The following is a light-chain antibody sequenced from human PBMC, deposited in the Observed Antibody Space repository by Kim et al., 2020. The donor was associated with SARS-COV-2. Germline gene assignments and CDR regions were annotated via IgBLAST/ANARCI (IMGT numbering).Light chain of an antibody. Sequence: QSVLTQPASVSGSPGQSITISCTGTSSDVGSYNLVSWYQQLPGKAPKLMIYEVSKRPSGVSNRFSGSKSGNTASLTISGLQAEDEADYYCCSYAGSSTVVFGGGTQLTVL. CDR2: EVS. CDR1: SSDVGSYNL. J-gene: IGLJ2*01. V-gene: IGLV2-23*02. CDR3: CSYAGSSTVV.